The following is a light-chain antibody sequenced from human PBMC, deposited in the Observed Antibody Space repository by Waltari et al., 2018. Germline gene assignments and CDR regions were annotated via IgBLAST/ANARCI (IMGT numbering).Light chain of an antibody. CDR3: QQYYTSPLT. CDR2: WAS. J-gene: IGKJ4*01. V-gene: IGKV4-1*01. CDR1: ESLLYTSNNHNF. Sequence: DIVMTQSPESLAVSLGESATLPCRSSESLLYTSNNHNFLAWYQRKAGQPPKLLFYWASVRESGVPDRFSASGSGTDFILSISSLQAEDVAVYYCQQYYTSPLTFGGGTKVEIK.